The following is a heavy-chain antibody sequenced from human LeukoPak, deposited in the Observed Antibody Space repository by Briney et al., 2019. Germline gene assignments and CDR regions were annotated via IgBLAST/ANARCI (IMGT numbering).Heavy chain of an antibody. CDR3: ARTYSYGYFDY. CDR2: INQDGNEK. V-gene: IGHV3-7*01. D-gene: IGHD5-18*01. Sequence: GSLRLSCAASGFTFSSYWMSWVRQAPGKGLEWVAKINQDGNEKYYVDSVKGRFTISRDNAKNSLYLQMNSLRAEDTAVYYCARTYSYGYFDYWGQGTLVTVSS. J-gene: IGHJ4*02. CDR1: GFTFSSYW.